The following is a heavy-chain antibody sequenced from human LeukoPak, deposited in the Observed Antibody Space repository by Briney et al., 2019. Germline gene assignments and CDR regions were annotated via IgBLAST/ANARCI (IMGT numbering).Heavy chain of an antibody. D-gene: IGHD3/OR15-3a*01. CDR3: ARDRGLVIAYYFDY. Sequence: SVKVSCEASGGTFSSYAISWVRQAPGQGLEWMGGIIPIFGTANYAQKFQGRVTITADKSTSTAYMELSSLRSEDTAVYYCARDRGLVIAYYFDYWGQGTLVTVSS. V-gene: IGHV1-69*06. CDR2: IIPIFGTA. J-gene: IGHJ4*02. CDR1: GGTFSSYA.